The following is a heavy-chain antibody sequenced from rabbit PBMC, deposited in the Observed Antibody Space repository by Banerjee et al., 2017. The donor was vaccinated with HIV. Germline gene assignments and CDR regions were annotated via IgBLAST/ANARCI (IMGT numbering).Heavy chain of an antibody. CDR3: ARDADSTWGYYFNL. Sequence: QEPLKETGGGLVQPGGSLTLTCTVSGFSLSSYSMNWVRQAPGKGLEYIGWISTGGSAYYASWAKGRFTISKTSTTVDLKMTSLTAADTATYFCARDADSTWGYYFNLWGPGTLVTV. J-gene: IGHJ4*01. D-gene: IGHD4-2*01. CDR2: ISTGGSA. CDR1: GFSLSSYS. V-gene: IGHV1S17*01.